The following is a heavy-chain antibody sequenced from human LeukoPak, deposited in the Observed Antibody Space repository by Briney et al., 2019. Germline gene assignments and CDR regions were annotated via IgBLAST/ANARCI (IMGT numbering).Heavy chain of an antibody. V-gene: IGHV4-38-2*01. CDR1: GASITSDTW. CDR2: IYYSGST. Sequence: PSETLSLTCAVSGASITSDTWWSWVRQPPGKGLEWIGSIYYSGSTYYNPSLNSRVTLSVDTSKNQFSLELNSVTAADTAVYYCASNNGSGSYLDSWGQGTLVTVSS. CDR3: ASNNGSGSYLDS. D-gene: IGHD3-10*01. J-gene: IGHJ4*02.